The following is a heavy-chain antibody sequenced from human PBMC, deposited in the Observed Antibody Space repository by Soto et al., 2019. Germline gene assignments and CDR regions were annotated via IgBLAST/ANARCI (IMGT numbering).Heavy chain of an antibody. V-gene: IGHV3-48*02. Sequence: EVQLVESGGGLVQPGGSLRPSCAASGFTFSSYTMSWVRQAPGKGLVWLSYIYSSGSPTYYADSVKGRFTISRDNDKSILYLQMSSLRDEDTAVYFCARGGALRRTPMDNWGQGTLVTVSS. J-gene: IGHJ4*02. CDR1: GFTFSSYT. CDR2: IYSSGSPT. D-gene: IGHD4-17*01. CDR3: ARGGALRRTPMDN.